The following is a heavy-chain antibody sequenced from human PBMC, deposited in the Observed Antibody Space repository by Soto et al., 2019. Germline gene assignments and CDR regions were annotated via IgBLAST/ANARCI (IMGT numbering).Heavy chain of an antibody. CDR1: GGSISSGGYY. CDR2: IYYSGST. V-gene: IGHV4-31*03. CDR3: ARGCSGGSCYSGFDY. J-gene: IGHJ4*02. Sequence: QVQLQESGPGLVKPSQTLSLTCTVSGGSISSGGYYWSWIRQHPGKGLEWIGYIYYSGSTYYNPSLKSRVTISVDTSKNQCSLKLSSVTAADTAVYYCARGCSGGSCYSGFDYWGQGTLVTVSS. D-gene: IGHD2-15*01.